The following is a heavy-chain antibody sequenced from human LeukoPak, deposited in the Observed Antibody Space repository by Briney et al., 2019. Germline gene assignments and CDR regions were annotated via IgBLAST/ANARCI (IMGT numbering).Heavy chain of an antibody. CDR1: GGSISSYY. J-gene: IGHJ4*02. Sequence: PSETLSLTCTVSGGSISSYYWSWIRQPPGKGLEWIGSIYHSGTTYYNPSLKSRVTISVDTSKNQFSLKLSSVTAADTAVYYCARDRAALIGFHYWGQGTPVTVSS. V-gene: IGHV4-59*04. CDR3: ARDRAALIGFHY. D-gene: IGHD2-15*01. CDR2: IYHSGTT.